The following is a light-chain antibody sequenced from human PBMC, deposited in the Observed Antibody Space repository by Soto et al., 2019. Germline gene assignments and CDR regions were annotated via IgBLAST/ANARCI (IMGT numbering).Light chain of an antibody. Sequence: QSVLTQPASVSGSPGQSITISCTGTSSDVGGYNYVSWYQHHPGRAPKLMIYNAFDRPSGVSNRFSGSKSGNTASRTISGLQAEDEADYYCSSYRASNTVVFGGGTKLTVL. V-gene: IGLV2-14*03. CDR3: SSYRASNTVV. J-gene: IGLJ2*01. CDR2: NAF. CDR1: SSDVGGYNY.